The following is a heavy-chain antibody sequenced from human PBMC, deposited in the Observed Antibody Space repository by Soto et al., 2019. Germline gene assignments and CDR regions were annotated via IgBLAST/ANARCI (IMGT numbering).Heavy chain of an antibody. CDR3: ARDNSACHDTFDI. CDR1: GYTFTTYG. D-gene: IGHD6-19*01. Sequence: QVQLVQSGAEVKKPGASVKVSCKASGYTFTTYGISWVRQAPGQGLEWMGLINTYNGNTNYAQILQGRVTMTTDTSTSTAYMELRILRSDDTAVYYCARDNSACHDTFDIWGQGTMVTVSS. V-gene: IGHV1-18*01. J-gene: IGHJ3*02. CDR2: INTYNGNT.